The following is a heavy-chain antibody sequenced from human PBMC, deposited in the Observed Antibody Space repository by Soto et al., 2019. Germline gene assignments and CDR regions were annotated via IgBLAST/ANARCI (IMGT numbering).Heavy chain of an antibody. V-gene: IGHV1-18*01. CDR2: ISGYNGNT. Sequence: ASVKVSCKASGYNIITYGISWVRQAPGQAPEWMGWISGYNGNTNYPPNFQGRVSMTIDIFTTTTSMELRSLRSDDTAVYYCATLSPPFDPWGQGTLVTVSS. J-gene: IGHJ5*02. CDR1: GYNIITYG. CDR3: ATLSPPFDP.